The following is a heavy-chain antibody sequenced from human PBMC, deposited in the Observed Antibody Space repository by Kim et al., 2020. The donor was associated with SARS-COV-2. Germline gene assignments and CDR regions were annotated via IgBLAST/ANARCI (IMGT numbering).Heavy chain of an antibody. Sequence: GGSLRLSCAASGFTFSSYSMNWVRQAPGKGLEWVSSISSSSSYIYYADSVKGRFTISRDNAKNSLYLQMNSLRAEDTAVYYCARDARYLTRLYYLESGPHDYWGQGTLVTVSS. V-gene: IGHV3-21*01. CDR2: ISSSSSYI. CDR1: GFTFSSYS. CDR3: ARDARYLTRLYYLESGPHDY. D-gene: IGHD3-9*01. J-gene: IGHJ4*02.